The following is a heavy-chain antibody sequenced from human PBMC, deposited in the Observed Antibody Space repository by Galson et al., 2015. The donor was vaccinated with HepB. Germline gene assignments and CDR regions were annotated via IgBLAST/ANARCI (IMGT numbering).Heavy chain of an antibody. V-gene: IGHV3-48*03. J-gene: IGHJ6*02. CDR3: ARDKPDIVVVVAPGDNYYYGMDV. CDR2: ISSSGSTI. D-gene: IGHD2-15*01. CDR1: GFTFSSYE. Sequence: SLRLSCAASGFTFSSYEMNWVRQAPGKGLEWVSYISSSGSTIYYADSVKGRFTISRDNAKNSLYLQMNSLRAEDTAVYYCARDKPDIVVVVAPGDNYYYGMDVWGQGTTVTVSS.